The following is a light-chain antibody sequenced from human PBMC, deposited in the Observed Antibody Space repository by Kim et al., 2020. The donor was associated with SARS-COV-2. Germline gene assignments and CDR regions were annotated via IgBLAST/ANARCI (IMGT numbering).Light chain of an antibody. CDR1: SPHIGRKT. CDR2: SNN. Sequence: GPRVTISCSGSSPHIGRKTGYWFQPPPGTGPKLLNYSNNQRPSGVPCRFSGPKSGTSASLAISGLQSEDEADYYCAAWDDSLNGVVFGGGTQLTVL. J-gene: IGLJ2*01. CDR3: AAWDDSLNGVV. V-gene: IGLV1-44*01.